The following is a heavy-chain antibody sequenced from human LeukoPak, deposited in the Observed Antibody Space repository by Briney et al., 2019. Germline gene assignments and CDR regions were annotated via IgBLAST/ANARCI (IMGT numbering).Heavy chain of an antibody. CDR1: GGSISSSSYY. V-gene: IGHV4-39*07. J-gene: IGHJ5*02. CDR2: IYYSGST. D-gene: IGHD3-22*01. Sequence: SETLSFTCTVSGGSISSSSYYWGWIRQPPGKGLEWIGSIYYSGSTNYNPSLKSRVTISVDTSKNQFSLKLSSVTAADTAVYYCARGPGYYDSSGYYSNWFDPWGQGTLVTVSS. CDR3: ARGPGYYDSSGYYSNWFDP.